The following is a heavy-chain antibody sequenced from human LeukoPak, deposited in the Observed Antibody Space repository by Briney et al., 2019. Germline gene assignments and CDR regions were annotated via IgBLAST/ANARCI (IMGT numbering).Heavy chain of an antibody. D-gene: IGHD3-22*01. V-gene: IGHV4-59*01. J-gene: IGHJ3*02. CDR3: ARAPYYDSSGYYYWLDI. CDR1: GGSISSYY. CDR2: IYYSGST. Sequence: SETLSLTCTVSGGSISSYYWSWIRQPPGKGLEWIGYIYYSGSTNYNPSLNSRVTVSVDTSKNQFSLRLSSVTPADTAVYYCARAPYYDSSGYYYWLDIWGQGTMVTVSS.